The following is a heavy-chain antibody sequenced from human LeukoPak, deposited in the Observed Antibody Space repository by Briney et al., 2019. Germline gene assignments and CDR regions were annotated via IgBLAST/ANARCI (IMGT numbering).Heavy chain of an antibody. J-gene: IGHJ6*03. Sequence: GASVKVSCKASGYTFTSYGISWVRQAPGQGLEWMGGIIPIFGTANYAQKFQGRVTITTDESTSTAYMELSSLRSEDTAVYYCASIGRSRLARHYYYYYYMDVWGKGTTVTVSS. CDR3: ASIGRSRLARHYYYYYYMDV. CDR2: IIPIFGTA. CDR1: GYTFTSYG. D-gene: IGHD2-15*01. V-gene: IGHV1-69*05.